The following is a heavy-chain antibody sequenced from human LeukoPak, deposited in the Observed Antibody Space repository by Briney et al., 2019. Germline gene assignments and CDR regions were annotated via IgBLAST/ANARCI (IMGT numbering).Heavy chain of an antibody. Sequence: ASVKVSCKASGYTFTGYYMHWVRQAPGQGLEWMGWINPNSGGTNYAQKFQGRVTMTRDPSNSTAYMELSRLRSDDTAVYYCAHSAVAADYYYYGMDVWGQGTTVTVSS. J-gene: IGHJ6*02. CDR2: INPNSGGT. CDR1: GYTFTGYY. D-gene: IGHD6-19*01. CDR3: AHSAVAADYYYYGMDV. V-gene: IGHV1-2*02.